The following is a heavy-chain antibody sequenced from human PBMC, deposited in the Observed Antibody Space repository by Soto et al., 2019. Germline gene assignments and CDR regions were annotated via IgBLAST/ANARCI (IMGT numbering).Heavy chain of an antibody. J-gene: IGHJ6*02. V-gene: IGHV3-33*01. Sequence: GESLKISCAASGFTFSSYGMHWVRQAPGKGLEWVAVIWYDGSNKYYADSVKGRFTISRDNSKNTLYLQMNSLRAEDTAVYYCARDGGDDWLLFPLPYYYGMDVWGQGTTVTVSS. D-gene: IGHD3-9*01. CDR2: IWYDGSNK. CDR1: GFTFSSYG. CDR3: ARDGGDDWLLFPLPYYYGMDV.